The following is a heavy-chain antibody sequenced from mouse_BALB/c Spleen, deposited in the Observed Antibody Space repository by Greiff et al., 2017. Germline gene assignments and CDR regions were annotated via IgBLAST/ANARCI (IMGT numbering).Heavy chain of an antibody. CDR2: IYPGDGDT. V-gene: IGHV1-80*01. CDR1: GYAFSSYW. D-gene: IGHD2-4*01. CDR3: ASYDYDEDYYAMDY. Sequence: QVQLQQSGAELVRPGSSVKISCKASGYAFSSYWMNWVKQRPGQGLEWIGQIYPGDGDTNYNGKFKGKATLTADKSSSTAYMQLSSLTSEDSAVYFCASYDYDEDYYAMDYWGQGTSVTVAS. J-gene: IGHJ4*01.